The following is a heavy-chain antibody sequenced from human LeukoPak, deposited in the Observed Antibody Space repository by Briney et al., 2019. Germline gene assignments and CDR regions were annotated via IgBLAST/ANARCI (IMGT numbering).Heavy chain of an antibody. J-gene: IGHJ4*02. CDR3: ARGFGYAGNYFDS. Sequence: GESLKISCKGSGYSFTNYWIGWVRQMPGKGLEWMGIIYPGDSDTRYSPSFQGQVTISDDKSISTAYLQWSSLEASDTAIYYCARGFGYAGNYFDSWGQGTLVTVSS. CDR1: GYSFTNYW. CDR2: IYPGDSDT. V-gene: IGHV5-51*01. D-gene: IGHD5-18*01.